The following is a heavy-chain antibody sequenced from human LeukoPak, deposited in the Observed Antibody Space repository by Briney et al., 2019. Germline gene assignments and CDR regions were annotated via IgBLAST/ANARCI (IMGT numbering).Heavy chain of an antibody. CDR1: GYTFTGYY. J-gene: IGHJ5*02. CDR2: INPNSGGT. V-gene: IGHV1-2*02. D-gene: IGHD2-2*01. CDR3: ARTIKSPVPVGGWFDP. Sequence: ASVKVSCKASGYTFTGYYMHWVRQAPRQGLEWMGWINPNSGGTNYAQKFQGRVTMTRDTSISTAYMELSRLRSDDTAVYYCARTIKSPVPVGGWFDPWGQGTLVTVSS.